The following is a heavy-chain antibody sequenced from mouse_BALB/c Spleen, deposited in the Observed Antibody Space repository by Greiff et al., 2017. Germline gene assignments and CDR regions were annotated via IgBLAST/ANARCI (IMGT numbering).Heavy chain of an antibody. Sequence: EVQLQESGPSLVKPSQTLSLTCSVTGDSITSGYWNWLRKFPGNKLEYMGYISYSGSTYYNPSLKSRISITRDTSKNQYYLQLNSVTTEDTATYYCAKIYYYGSSYPFAYWGQGTLVTVSA. CDR2: ISYSGST. CDR3: AKIYYYGSSYPFAY. D-gene: IGHD1-1*01. J-gene: IGHJ3*01. CDR1: GDSITSGY. V-gene: IGHV3-8*02.